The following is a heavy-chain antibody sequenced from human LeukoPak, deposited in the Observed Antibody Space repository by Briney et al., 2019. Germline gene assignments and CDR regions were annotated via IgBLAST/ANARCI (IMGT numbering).Heavy chain of an antibody. D-gene: IGHD5-18*01. J-gene: IGHJ2*01. CDR1: GGSISSSNW. V-gene: IGHV4-4*02. CDR3: ARAKRGYTYGSQKSNWYLDL. Sequence: SGTLSLTCAVSGGSISSSNWWNWVRQPPGKGLEWIGEIYHSGSTNYNPSLKSRVTISVDKSKNQFSLRMSSVTAADTAVYYCARAKRGYTYGSQKSNWYLDLWGRGTLVTVSS. CDR2: IYHSGST.